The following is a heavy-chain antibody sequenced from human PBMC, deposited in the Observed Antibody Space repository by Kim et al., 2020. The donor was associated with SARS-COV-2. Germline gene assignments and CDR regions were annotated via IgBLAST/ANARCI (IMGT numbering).Heavy chain of an antibody. V-gene: IGHV3-30-3*01. D-gene: IGHD3-3*01. J-gene: IGHJ6*01. CDR2: ISYDGSNK. CDR3: ARDYYDFWSGNRKDYYY. CDR1: GFTFSSYA. Sequence: GGSLRLSCAASGFTFSSYAMHWVRQAPGKGLEWVAVISYDGSNKYYADSVKGRFTISRDNSKNTLYLQMNSLRAEDTAVYYCARDYYDFWSGNRKDYYY.